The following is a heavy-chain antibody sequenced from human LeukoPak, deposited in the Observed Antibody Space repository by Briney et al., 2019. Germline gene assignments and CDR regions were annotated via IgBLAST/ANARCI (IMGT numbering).Heavy chain of an antibody. CDR2: IKQDGSEK. Sequence: GGSLRLSCAASGFIFSSYWMSWVRQAPGKGLEWVANIKQDGSEKFYVDSVKGRFTISRDNAKNSLYLQMNSLRVEDTAMYYCGYGSGWIFDCRGQGALVTVSS. CDR3: GYGSGWIFDC. CDR1: GFIFSSYW. V-gene: IGHV3-7*01. J-gene: IGHJ4*02. D-gene: IGHD6-19*01.